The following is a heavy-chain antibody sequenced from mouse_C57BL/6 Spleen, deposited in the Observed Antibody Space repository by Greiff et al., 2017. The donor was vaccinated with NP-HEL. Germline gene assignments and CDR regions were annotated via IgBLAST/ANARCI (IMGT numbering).Heavy chain of an antibody. D-gene: IGHD2-4*01. CDR1: GYTFTSYW. Sequence: QVQLQQSGAELAKPRASVKLSCKASGYTFTSYWMHWVKQRPGQGLEWIGYINPSSGYTKYNQKFKDKATLTADKSSSTAYMQLSSLTYEDSAVYYCAREGYDYDAWFAYWGQGTLVTVSA. CDR2: INPSSGYT. J-gene: IGHJ3*01. CDR3: AREGYDYDAWFAY. V-gene: IGHV1-7*01.